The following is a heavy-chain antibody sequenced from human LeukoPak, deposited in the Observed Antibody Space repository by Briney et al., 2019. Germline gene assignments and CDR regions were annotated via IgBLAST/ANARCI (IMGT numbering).Heavy chain of an antibody. CDR1: GGSFSGYY. D-gene: IGHD3-10*01. CDR2: INHSGST. Sequence: PSETLSLTCAVYGGSFSGYYCSWFRQPPGKGLEWIGEINHSGSTNYNPSLKSRVTISVDTSKNQFSLNLSSVTAADTAVYYCATAPREVRAYFDYWGQGTLVTVSS. J-gene: IGHJ4*02. CDR3: ATAPREVRAYFDY. V-gene: IGHV4-34*01.